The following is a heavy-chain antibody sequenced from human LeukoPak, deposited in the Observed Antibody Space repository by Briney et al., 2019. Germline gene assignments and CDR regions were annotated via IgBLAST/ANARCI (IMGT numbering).Heavy chain of an antibody. J-gene: IGHJ3*02. V-gene: IGHV3-53*01. D-gene: IGHD5-18*01. CDR1: GFPISSNY. CDR2: IYSGGST. Sequence: PGGSLSLSCAASGFPISSNYMSWVRQAPGKGLEGVSVIYSGGSTYYAEAVQGGVTISRDNSKNTVYLQMNSLRAEDAAVYYCARAPKYSYDAFDIWGQGTMVTVSS. CDR3: ARAPKYSYDAFDI.